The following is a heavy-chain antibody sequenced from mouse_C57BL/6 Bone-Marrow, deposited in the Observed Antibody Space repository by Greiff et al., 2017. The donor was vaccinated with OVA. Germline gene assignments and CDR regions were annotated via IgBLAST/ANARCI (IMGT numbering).Heavy chain of an antibody. J-gene: IGHJ2*01. D-gene: IGHD1-1*01. CDR2: IYPGSGST. Sequence: VQLQQPGAELVKPGASVKMSCKASGYTFTSYWITWVKQRPGQGLEWIGDIYPGSGSTNYNEKFKSKATLTVDTSSSTAYMQLSSLTSEDSAVYYCAARYYGSSSYYFDYWGQGTTLTVSS. V-gene: IGHV1-55*01. CDR3: AARYYGSSSYYFDY. CDR1: GYTFTSYW.